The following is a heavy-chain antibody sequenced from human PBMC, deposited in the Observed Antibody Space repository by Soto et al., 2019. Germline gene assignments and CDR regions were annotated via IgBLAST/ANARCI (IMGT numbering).Heavy chain of an antibody. Sequence: SETLSLTCTVSGGSISSYYWSWIRQPPGKGLEWIGYIYYSGSTNYNPSLKSRVTISVDTSKNQFSLKLSSVTAADTAVYYCARDHLSRRDGYNSPLTYYYYGMDVWGQGTTVTVSS. J-gene: IGHJ6*02. V-gene: IGHV4-59*01. CDR2: IYYSGST. D-gene: IGHD5-12*01. CDR1: GGSISSYY. CDR3: ARDHLSRRDGYNSPLTYYYYGMDV.